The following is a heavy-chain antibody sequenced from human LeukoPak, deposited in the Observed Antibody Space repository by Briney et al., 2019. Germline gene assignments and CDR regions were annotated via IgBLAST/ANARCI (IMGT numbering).Heavy chain of an antibody. V-gene: IGHV3-15*01. CDR2: VKSKTDGETT. CDR3: TTGRSL. CDR1: GLTFTNAW. Sequence: GGSLRLSCAASGLTFTNAWMSWVRQAPGKGLEWVGRVKSKTDGETTDYAAPVKGRFTFSRDDSTSTLYLQMNSLKTEDTAVYYCTTGRSLWGQGTLVTVSS. J-gene: IGHJ4*02.